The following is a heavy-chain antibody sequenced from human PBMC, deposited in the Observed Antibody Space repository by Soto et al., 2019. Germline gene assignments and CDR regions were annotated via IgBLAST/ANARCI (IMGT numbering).Heavy chain of an antibody. CDR2: ISSSGGST. J-gene: IGHJ5*02. D-gene: IGHD2-15*01. CDR3: ARDRGWCSGGSCYGNWFDP. V-gene: IGHV3-23*01. Sequence: GGSLRLSCAASGFAFNIYAMTWVRQAPGKGLEWVSAISSSGGSTYYADSVKGRFTISRDNPKNTLYLQMNSLRAEDTAVYYCARDRGWCSGGSCYGNWFDPWGQGTLVTVSS. CDR1: GFAFNIYA.